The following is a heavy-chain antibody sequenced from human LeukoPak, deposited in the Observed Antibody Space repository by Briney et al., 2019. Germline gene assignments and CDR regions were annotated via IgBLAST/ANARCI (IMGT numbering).Heavy chain of an antibody. V-gene: IGHV3-66*02. J-gene: IGHJ4*02. CDR2: IYSGGST. CDR1: GFIFSNSY. CDR3: ARPRVGATGPFDY. Sequence: GGSLRLSCAASGFIFSNSYMSWVRQAPGKGLEWVSVIYSGGSTYYADSVKGRFTISRDNSKNTLYLQMNSLRAEDTAVYYCARPRVGATGPFDYWGQGTLVTVSS. D-gene: IGHD1-26*01.